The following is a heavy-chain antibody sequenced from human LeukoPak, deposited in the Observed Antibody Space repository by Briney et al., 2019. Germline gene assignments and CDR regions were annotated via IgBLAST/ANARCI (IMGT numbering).Heavy chain of an antibody. CDR2: INPNSGGT. J-gene: IGHJ4*02. CDR3: ARSVVVPAATTLSLFDY. D-gene: IGHD2-2*01. Sequence: ASVKVSCKASGYTFTGYYMHWVRQAPGQGLEWMGWINPNSGGTNYAQKFQGRVTMTRDTSISTAYMGLSRLRSDDTAVYYCARSVVVPAATTLSLFDYWGQGTLVTVSS. V-gene: IGHV1-2*02. CDR1: GYTFTGYY.